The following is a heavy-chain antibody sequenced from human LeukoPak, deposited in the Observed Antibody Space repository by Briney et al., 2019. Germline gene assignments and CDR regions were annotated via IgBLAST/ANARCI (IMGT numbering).Heavy chain of an antibody. CDR1: GFTFSNAW. Sequence: PGGSLRLSCAASGFTFSNAWMSWVRQAPGKGLEWVGRIKSKTDGGTTDYAAPVKGRFTISRDDSKNTLYLQMNSLKTEDTAVYYCTTDVPVFGVYYFDYWGQGTLVTVSS. CDR3: TTDVPVFGVYYFDY. J-gene: IGHJ4*02. CDR2: IKSKTDGGTT. V-gene: IGHV3-15*01. D-gene: IGHD3-16*01.